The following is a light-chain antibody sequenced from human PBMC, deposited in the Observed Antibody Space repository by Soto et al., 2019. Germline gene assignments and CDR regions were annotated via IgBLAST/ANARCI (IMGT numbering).Light chain of an antibody. V-gene: IGKV1-8*01. Sequence: AIRMTQSPSSFSASTGDRVTITCRASQGISSYLAWYQQKPGKAPKLLIYAASTLQSGVPSRFSGSGSGKDFTFTISSLQAQDFATYYCQQYYSYPHTFGQGTKVEIK. CDR3: QQYYSYPHT. CDR2: AAS. CDR1: QGISSY. J-gene: IGKJ1*01.